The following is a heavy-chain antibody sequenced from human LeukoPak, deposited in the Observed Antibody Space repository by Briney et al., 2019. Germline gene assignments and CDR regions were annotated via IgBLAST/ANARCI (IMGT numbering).Heavy chain of an antibody. D-gene: IGHD4-17*01. CDR1: GGTFSSYA. CDR3: ARDYGDYQRMGY. V-gene: IGHV1-69*13. Sequence: ASVKVSCKASGGTFSSYAISWARQAPGQGLEWMGGIIPIFGTANFAQKFQGRVTITADESTSTAYMELSSLRSEDTAVYYCARDYGDYQRMGYWGQGTLVTVSS. CDR2: IIPIFGTA. J-gene: IGHJ4*02.